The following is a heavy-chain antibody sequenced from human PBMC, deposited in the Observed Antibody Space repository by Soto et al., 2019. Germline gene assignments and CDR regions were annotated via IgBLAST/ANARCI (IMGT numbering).Heavy chain of an antibody. Sequence: EVQLVESGGGLVQPGGSLRLSCAASGFTFSSYSMNWVRQPPGKGLEWVSYITSGSNTKHYADSVKGRFTISRDNAKNSLYLQMNSLRAEDTAVYYCAGDPHSLDYWGQGILVTVSS. CDR1: GFTFSSYS. CDR3: AGDPHSLDY. J-gene: IGHJ4*02. CDR2: ITSGSNTK. V-gene: IGHV3-48*04. D-gene: IGHD2-15*01.